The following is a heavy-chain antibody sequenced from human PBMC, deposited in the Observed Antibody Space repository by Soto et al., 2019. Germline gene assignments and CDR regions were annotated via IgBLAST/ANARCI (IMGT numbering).Heavy chain of an antibody. V-gene: IGHV4-34*01. CDR2: IFPSGTT. CDR1: GESFSDSY. CDR3: ARGREFDS. J-gene: IGHJ4*02. Sequence: PSETLSLTCVVSGESFSDSYWSWFRQPPGKGLEWIGYIFPSGTTYYNPSLKSRVSISIDVSKNQFSLNLRSLTAADTAVYYCARGREFDSWGQGTLVTVSS.